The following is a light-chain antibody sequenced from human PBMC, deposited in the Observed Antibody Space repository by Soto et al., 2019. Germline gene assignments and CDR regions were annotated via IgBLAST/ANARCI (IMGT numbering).Light chain of an antibody. CDR3: QQSYSVPLT. CDR1: QSVLYSFNNKNY. Sequence: DIVMTQSPDSLAVSLGERTTINCKSSQSVLYSFNNKNYLTWYQKKPGQPPKLLIYWASTRQSGVPDRFSGSGSGPDFTLTINNLQAEDVAIYYCQQSYSVPLTFGQGTRLEIK. V-gene: IGKV4-1*01. J-gene: IGKJ5*01. CDR2: WAS.